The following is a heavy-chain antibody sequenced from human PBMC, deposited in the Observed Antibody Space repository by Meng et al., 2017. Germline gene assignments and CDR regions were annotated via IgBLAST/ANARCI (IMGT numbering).Heavy chain of an antibody. CDR1: VFTFSSYV. V-gene: IGHV3-21*01. Sequence: VRLCWSGARLFTPRRTLSPSCAASVFTFSSYVMTWRRQAARKGLEWVSSISSRSSYIYYADSVKGRFTIASDNAKNSLYLQINSLSAEDTAVYYCARVTAMDLYYFDYWGQGTLVTVSS. J-gene: IGHJ4*02. CDR2: ISSRSSYI. D-gene: IGHD5-18*01. CDR3: ARVTAMDLYYFDY.